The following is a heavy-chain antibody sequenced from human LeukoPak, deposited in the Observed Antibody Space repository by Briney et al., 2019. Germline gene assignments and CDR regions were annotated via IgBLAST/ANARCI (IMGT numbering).Heavy chain of an antibody. CDR1: GYTFTSYY. D-gene: IGHD5-12*01. Sequence: ASVKVSCKASGYTFTSYYMHWVRQAPGQGLEWMGIINPSGGSTSYAQKFQGRVTMTRDTSTSTVYMELSSLRSEDTAVYHCARAGLDSGYVGDFDYWGQGTLVTVSS. V-gene: IGHV1-46*01. J-gene: IGHJ4*02. CDR3: ARAGLDSGYVGDFDY. CDR2: INPSGGST.